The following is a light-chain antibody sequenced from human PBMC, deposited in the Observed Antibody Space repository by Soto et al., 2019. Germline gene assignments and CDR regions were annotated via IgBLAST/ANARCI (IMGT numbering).Light chain of an antibody. J-gene: IGLJ3*02. CDR1: TSDLGDYKY. V-gene: IGLV2-11*01. CDR3: CSYAGSFIWL. CDR2: DVF. Sequence: QSALTQPASVSGSPGQSITISCTGTTSDLGDYKYISWYQQHPGKVPKLIIYDVFKRPSGVPDRFSGSKSGNTASLTISGLQGDDEADFYCCSYAGSFIWLFGGGTKLTVL.